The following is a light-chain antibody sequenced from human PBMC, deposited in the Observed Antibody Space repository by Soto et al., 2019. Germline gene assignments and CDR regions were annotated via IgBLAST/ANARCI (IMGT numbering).Light chain of an antibody. CDR3: SSYTASSTLV. CDR2: DVT. V-gene: IGLV2-14*03. Sequence: QSVLTQPASVSGPPGQSITISCTGTSSDVGSYNYISWYQHHPGKAPKLMIYDVTNRPSGVSNRFSASKSGNTASLTISGLQAEDEADYYCSSYTASSTLVFGTGNKVTVL. CDR1: SSDVGSYNY. J-gene: IGLJ1*01.